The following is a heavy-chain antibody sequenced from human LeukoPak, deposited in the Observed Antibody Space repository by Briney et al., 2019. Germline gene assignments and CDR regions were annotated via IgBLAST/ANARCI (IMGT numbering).Heavy chain of an antibody. CDR3: ARDFYYNGMDV. V-gene: IGHV4-39*02. J-gene: IGHJ6*02. Sequence: PSETLSLTCTVSGGSINSSSYYWDWIRQPPGNGLEWIGNIYYSGSTYYNPALKSRVTISVDTSKNQFSLNLSSVTAADSAVYYCARDFYYNGMDVWRQGTTVTVS. CDR2: IYYSGST. CDR1: GGSINSSSYY.